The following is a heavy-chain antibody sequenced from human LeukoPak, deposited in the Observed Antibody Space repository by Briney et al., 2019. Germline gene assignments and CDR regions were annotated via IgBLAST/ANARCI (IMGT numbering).Heavy chain of an antibody. CDR2: IYSGGST. J-gene: IGHJ4*02. D-gene: IGHD3-22*01. V-gene: IGHV3-53*01. CDR3: ATPLDYYDRSDSHQGGD. Sequence: GGSLRLSCAASGFTVSSNYMSWVRQAPGKGLEWVSVIYSGGSTYYADSVKGRFTISRDNSKNTLYLQMNSLRAEDTAVYYCATPLDYYDRSDSHQGGDWGQGTLVTVSS. CDR1: GFTVSSNY.